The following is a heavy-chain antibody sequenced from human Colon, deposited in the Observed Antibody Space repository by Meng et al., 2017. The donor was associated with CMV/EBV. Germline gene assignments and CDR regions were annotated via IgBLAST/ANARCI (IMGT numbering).Heavy chain of an antibody. CDR3: ARAGWVNIIVPSGIRT. Sequence: YTFSGYYIRWVRQDTGKGMEGMGWINTKSGGTKYEQGFKGRGTMTRDTSITTAYMDMNSLTSDDTAIYYCARAGWVNIIVPSGIRTWGRGTLVTVSS. CDR2: INTKSGGT. J-gene: IGHJ5*02. D-gene: IGHD2-2*02. CDR1: YTFSGYY. V-gene: IGHV1-2*02.